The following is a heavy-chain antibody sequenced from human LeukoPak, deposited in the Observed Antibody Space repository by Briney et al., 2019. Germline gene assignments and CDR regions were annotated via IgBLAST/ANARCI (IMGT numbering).Heavy chain of an antibody. Sequence: GGSLRLSCAASGFTFSDYYMSWIRQAPGKGLEWVSYISSSSSTIYYADSVKGRFTISRDNAKNSLYLQMNSLRDEDTAVYYCARAPYYYDSSGLDYWGQGTLVTVSS. CDR2: ISSSSSTI. D-gene: IGHD3-22*01. J-gene: IGHJ4*02. CDR3: ARAPYYYDSSGLDY. CDR1: GFTFSDYY. V-gene: IGHV3-11*04.